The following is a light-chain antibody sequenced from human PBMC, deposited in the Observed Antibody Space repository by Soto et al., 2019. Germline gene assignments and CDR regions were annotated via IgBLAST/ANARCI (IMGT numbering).Light chain of an antibody. Sequence: DIQMTQSPSTLSASVGDRVTITCRASQSISSWLAWDQQKPGKAPKLLIYKASSLESGVPSRFSGSGSGTEFTLTISSLQPDDFATYSCQQYDTYSTFGQGTKLEIK. CDR2: KAS. V-gene: IGKV1-5*03. CDR3: QQYDTYST. J-gene: IGKJ1*01. CDR1: QSISSW.